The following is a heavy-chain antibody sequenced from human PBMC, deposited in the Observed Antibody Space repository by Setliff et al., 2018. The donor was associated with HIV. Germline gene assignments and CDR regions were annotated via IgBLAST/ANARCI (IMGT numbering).Heavy chain of an antibody. D-gene: IGHD2-15*01. V-gene: IGHV1-69*05. CDR3: ALPYCGGGNCWSSASLPPAGWFDP. J-gene: IGHJ5*02. CDR1: GGTFSSYV. Sequence: RASVKVSCKASGGTFSSYVISWVRQAPGQGPEWMGGIIPMYGVTNYAQKFQGRVTVTTDESTSTAYMELSSLRSEDTAVYYCALPYCGGGNCWSSASLPPAGWFDPWGQGTLVTAPQ. CDR2: IIPMYGVT.